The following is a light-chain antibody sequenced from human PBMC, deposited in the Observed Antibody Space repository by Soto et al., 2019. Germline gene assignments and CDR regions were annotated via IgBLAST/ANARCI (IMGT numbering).Light chain of an antibody. CDR3: SSYTSASTLLYL. V-gene: IGLV2-14*01. CDR2: GVT. Sequence: QSALTQPASVSGSPGQLITISCTGTSSDVGGYNYVSWYQQHPGIAPKLLIYGVTNRPSGVSPRFSGSKSGNTASLTISGLQAEDEADYHCSSYTSASTLLYLFGTGTKVTVL. J-gene: IGLJ1*01. CDR1: SSDVGGYNY.